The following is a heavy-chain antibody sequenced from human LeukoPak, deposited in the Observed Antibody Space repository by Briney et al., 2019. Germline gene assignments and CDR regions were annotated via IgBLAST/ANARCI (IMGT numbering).Heavy chain of an antibody. Sequence: GGSLRLSCAASRFTFTSYAMNWVRQAPGKGLEWVSTISGSGSSTYYVDSVKGRFTISRDNSKNTLYLQMNSLRAEDTAVYYCARGGYSGYESDYWGQGTLVTVSS. V-gene: IGHV3-23*01. J-gene: IGHJ4*02. CDR1: RFTFTSYA. D-gene: IGHD5-12*01. CDR3: ARGGYSGYESDY. CDR2: ISGSGSST.